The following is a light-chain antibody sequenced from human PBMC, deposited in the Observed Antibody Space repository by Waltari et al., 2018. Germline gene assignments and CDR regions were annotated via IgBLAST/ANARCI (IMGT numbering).Light chain of an antibody. CDR3: QQYNIWQWT. CDR1: QSASTS. V-gene: IGKV3-15*01. Sequence: ELVMTQSPATLSVSPGERASPTCRASQSASTSLAWYQQTPGQAPRLLIYRASTRDAGIPDRFSGSGSGTEFTLTISSLQSEDSAIYYCQQYNIWQWTFGQGTKVDIK. CDR2: RAS. J-gene: IGKJ1*01.